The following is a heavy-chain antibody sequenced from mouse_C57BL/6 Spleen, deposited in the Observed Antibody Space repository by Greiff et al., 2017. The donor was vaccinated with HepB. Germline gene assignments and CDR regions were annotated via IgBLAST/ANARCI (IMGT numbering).Heavy chain of an antibody. J-gene: IGHJ1*03. Sequence: EVQLQQSGPELVKPGASVKISCKASGYSFTGYYMNWVKQSPEKSLEWIGEINPSTGGTTYNQKFKAKATLTVDKSSSTAYMQLKSLTSEDSAVYYCARLQPRGYFDVWGTGTTVTVSS. V-gene: IGHV1-42*01. CDR3: ARLQPRGYFDV. CDR2: INPSTGGT. CDR1: GYSFTGYY. D-gene: IGHD6-1*01.